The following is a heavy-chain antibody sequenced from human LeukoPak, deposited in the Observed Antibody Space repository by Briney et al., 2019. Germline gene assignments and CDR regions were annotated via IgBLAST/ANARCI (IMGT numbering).Heavy chain of an antibody. D-gene: IGHD4-17*01. V-gene: IGHV3-9*01. CDR2: ISWNSGSI. Sequence: GGSLRLSCAASGFTFDDYAMHWVRRAPGKGLEWVSGISWNSGSIGYADSVKGRFTISRDNAKNSLYLQMNSLRAEDTALYYCGAGPDLRDAFDIWGQGTMVTVSS. J-gene: IGHJ3*02. CDR1: GFTFDDYA. CDR3: GAGPDLRDAFDI.